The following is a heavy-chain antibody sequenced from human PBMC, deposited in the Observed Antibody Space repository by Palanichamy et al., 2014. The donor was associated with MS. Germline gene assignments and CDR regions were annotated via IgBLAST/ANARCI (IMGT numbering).Heavy chain of an antibody. CDR2: ISSSGSSI. J-gene: IGHJ5*02. CDR1: GFTFSSYS. V-gene: IGHV3-48*01. Sequence: EVPLVESGGGLVQPGGSLRLSCAASGFTFSSYSMNWVRQAPGKGLEWISYISSSGSSIYYADSVKGRFTISRDNAKNSLYLQMNSLRAEDTAIYYCTRDPSALDPWGQGTLVAVSS. CDR3: TRDPSALDP.